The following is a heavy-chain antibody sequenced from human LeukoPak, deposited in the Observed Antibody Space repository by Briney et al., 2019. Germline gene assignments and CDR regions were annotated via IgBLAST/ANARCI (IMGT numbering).Heavy chain of an antibody. D-gene: IGHD2-15*01. V-gene: IGHV3-30*14. CDR3: ARDGGFRTIDLYFDY. Sequence: GSLRLSCATFKFTFSNYAVHWVRRAPGKGLEWVAVISNDGSNKYYADSVKGRFTISRDNSKNTLFLQMNSLLSEDTAVYYCARDGGFRTIDLYFDYWGQGTLVSVSS. J-gene: IGHJ4*02. CDR1: KFTFSNYA. CDR2: ISNDGSNK.